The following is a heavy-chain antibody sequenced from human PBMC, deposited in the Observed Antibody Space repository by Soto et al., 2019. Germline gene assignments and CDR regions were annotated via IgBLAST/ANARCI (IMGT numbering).Heavy chain of an antibody. CDR3: AGDAITMVRGWYYGMDV. J-gene: IGHJ6*02. V-gene: IGHV1-3*01. D-gene: IGHD3-10*01. CDR1: GYTFTSYA. Sequence: QVPLVQSGAEVKKPGASVKVSCKASGYTFTSYAMHWVRQAPGQRLEWMGWINAGNGNTKYSQKFQGRVTITRDTSASTAYMELGSRRSEDTAVYYCAGDAITMVRGWYYGMDVWGQGTTVTVSS. CDR2: INAGNGNT.